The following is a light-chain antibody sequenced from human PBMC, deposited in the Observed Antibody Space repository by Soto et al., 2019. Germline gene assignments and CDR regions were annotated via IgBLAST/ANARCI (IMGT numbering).Light chain of an antibody. CDR3: SSKRDRRTFFL. J-gene: IGLJ1*01. CDR1: SSDVGAYNY. CDR2: EVT. Sequence: QSVLTQPASVSGSPGQSITISCTGTSSDVGAYNYVSWYQHHPGKVPKLLIYEVTNRPSGVSDRFSGSKSGNTASLTISGLQAEDEADYYCSSKRDRRTFFLFASGTKVTVL. V-gene: IGLV2-14*01.